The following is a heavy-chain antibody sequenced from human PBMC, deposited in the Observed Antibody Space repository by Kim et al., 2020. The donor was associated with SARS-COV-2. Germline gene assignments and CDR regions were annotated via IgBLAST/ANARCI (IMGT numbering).Heavy chain of an antibody. D-gene: IGHD3-10*01. CDR2: SRNKAKSYST. Sequence: GGSLRLSCAVSGFTFSDHYMDWVRQAPGKGLEWVGRSRNKAKSYSTSYAASVKDRFTISRDDSKNSLYLQMNSLKTEDTAVYYCVRPSPAMVRGGFLWGGFDVWGQGTMVTVSS. J-gene: IGHJ3*01. CDR1: GFTFSDHY. CDR3: VRPSPAMVRGGFLWGGFDV. V-gene: IGHV3-72*01.